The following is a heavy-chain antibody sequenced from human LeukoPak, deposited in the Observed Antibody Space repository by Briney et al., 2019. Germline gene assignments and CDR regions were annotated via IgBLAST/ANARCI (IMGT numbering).Heavy chain of an antibody. CDR2: INHSGST. CDR3: ASHSSICSGGSCNIFDY. CDR1: GGSFSGYY. D-gene: IGHD2-15*01. J-gene: IGHJ4*02. V-gene: IGHV4-34*01. Sequence: SETLSLTCAVYGGSFSGYYWSWIRQPPGKGLEWIGEINHSGSTNYNPSLKSRVTISVDTSKNQFSLKLSSVTAADTAVYYCASHSSICSGGSCNIFDYWGQGTLVTVSS.